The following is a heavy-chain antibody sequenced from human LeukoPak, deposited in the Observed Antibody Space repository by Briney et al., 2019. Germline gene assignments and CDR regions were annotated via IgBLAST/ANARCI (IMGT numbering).Heavy chain of an antibody. V-gene: IGHV3-30*02. CDR1: GFTFSSYG. CDR3: AKDPSFRPGYFDY. Sequence: GGSLRLSCAASGFTFSSYGMHWVRQAPGKGLEWVAFIRYDGSNKYYADSVKGRFTISRDNSKNTLYLQMNSLRAEDTAVYYCAKDPSFRPGYFDYWGQGTLDTVSS. CDR2: IRYDGSNK. J-gene: IGHJ4*02.